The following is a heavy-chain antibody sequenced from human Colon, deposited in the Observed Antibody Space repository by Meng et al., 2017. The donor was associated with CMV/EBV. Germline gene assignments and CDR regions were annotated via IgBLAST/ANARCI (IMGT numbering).Heavy chain of an antibody. D-gene: IGHD4-17*01. CDR3: ARVEGSVTSPLDY. J-gene: IGHJ4*02. V-gene: IGHV3-21*06. CDR2: ISSRKSHI. CDR1: GFTSSSHT. Sequence: GESLKISCEASGFTSSSHTIHWVRQAPGKGLEWVSSISSRKSHIYYADSVKGRFTISRDDAQNSLSLQMNSLRAEDSAVYYCARVEGSVTSPLDYWGQGTLVTVSS.